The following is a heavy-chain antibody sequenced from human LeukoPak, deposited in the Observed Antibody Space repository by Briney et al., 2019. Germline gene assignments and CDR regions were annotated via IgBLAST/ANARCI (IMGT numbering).Heavy chain of an antibody. D-gene: IGHD3-9*01. CDR1: RGSISNYY. V-gene: IGHV4-59*01. J-gene: IGHJ3*02. Sequence: SETLSLTCTVSRGSISNYYWGWIRQPPGKGLEWIGFFSYSGSTNYNPSLKSRVTISVDTSKNQFSLKLTSVTAADTAVYYCASATFLTGYDAFDIWGQGTMVTVSS. CDR3: ASATFLTGYDAFDI. CDR2: FSYSGST.